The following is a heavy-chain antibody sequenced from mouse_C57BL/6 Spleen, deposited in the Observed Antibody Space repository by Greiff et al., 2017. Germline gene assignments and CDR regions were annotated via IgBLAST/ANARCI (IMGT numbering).Heavy chain of an antibody. J-gene: IGHJ4*01. CDR1: GFNIKDYY. CDR2: IDPEDGDT. V-gene: IGHV14-1*01. D-gene: IGHD1-1*02. CDR3: TTGQYGLYAMDY. Sequence: EVKLQESGAELVRPGASVKLSCTASGFNIKDYYMHWVKQRPEQGLEWIGRIDPEDGDTEYAPKFQGKATMTADTSSNTAYLQLSSLTSEDTAVYYCTTGQYGLYAMDYWGQGTSVTVSS.